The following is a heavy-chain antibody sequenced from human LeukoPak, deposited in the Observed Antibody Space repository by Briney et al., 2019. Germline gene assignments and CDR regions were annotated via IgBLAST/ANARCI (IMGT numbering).Heavy chain of an antibody. D-gene: IGHD2-2*01. V-gene: IGHV3-23*01. CDR2: ISGGGGST. CDR1: GFTFSNYA. Sequence: GGSLRLSCAASGFTFSNYAMNWVRQAPGRGLEWVLGISGGGGSTWYADSVKGRFTISRDDSKNTVYLQMNSPRAEDTAIYYCAKVAPGYCSSTSCYRGIDYWGQGTLVTVSS. CDR3: AKVAPGYCSSTSCYRGIDY. J-gene: IGHJ4*02.